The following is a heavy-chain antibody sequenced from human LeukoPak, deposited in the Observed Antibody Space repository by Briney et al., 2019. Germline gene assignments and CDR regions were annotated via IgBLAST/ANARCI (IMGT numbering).Heavy chain of an antibody. D-gene: IGHD3-10*01. Sequence: PSQTLSFTCTVSGGSISCGDCYWRWLRQPPGKGLERIRCSDYSGSTHYNPSLKSRVTISVETPKNQLSPKLSSVSAADTAVYYCARGLEYYGSGSPLFDYWGQGTLVTVSS. J-gene: IGHJ4*02. CDR1: GGSISCGDCY. CDR3: ARGLEYYGSGSPLFDY. V-gene: IGHV4-30-4*01. CDR2: SDYSGST.